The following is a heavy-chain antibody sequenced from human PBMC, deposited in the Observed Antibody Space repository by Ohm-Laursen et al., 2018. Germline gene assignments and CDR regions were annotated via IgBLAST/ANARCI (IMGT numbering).Heavy chain of an antibody. D-gene: IGHD3-22*01. CDR2: ISWNSGSV. CDR1: GFTFDDYV. CDR3: AGASSGDGWFDP. J-gene: IGHJ5*02. Sequence: RSLRLSCTASGFTFDDYVMDWVRQAPGEGLEWVAGISWNSGSVGYADSVKGRFTISRDNAKNSLYLQMNSLRAEDTALYYCAGASSGDGWFDPWGQGTLVTVSS. V-gene: IGHV3-9*01.